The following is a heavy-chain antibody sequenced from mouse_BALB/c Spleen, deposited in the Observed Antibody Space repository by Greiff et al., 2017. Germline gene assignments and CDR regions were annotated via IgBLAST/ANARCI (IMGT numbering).Heavy chain of an antibody. Sequence: VKLMESGPGLVAPSQSLSITCTVSGFSLTSYGVHWVRQPPGKGLEWLGVIWAGGSTNYNSALMSRLSISKDNSKSQVFLKMNSLQTDDTAMYYCARDNYGSSYDYAMDYWGQGTSVTVSS. CDR3: ARDNYGSSYDYAMDY. V-gene: IGHV2-9*02. D-gene: IGHD1-1*01. J-gene: IGHJ4*01. CDR2: IWAGGST. CDR1: GFSLTSYG.